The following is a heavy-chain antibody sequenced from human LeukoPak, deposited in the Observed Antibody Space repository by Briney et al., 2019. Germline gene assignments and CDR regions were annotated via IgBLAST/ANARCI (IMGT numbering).Heavy chain of an antibody. CDR2: ISSSSSYI. Sequence: GGSLRLSCAASGFTFSSYSMNWVRQAPGKGLEWVSSISSSSSYIYYADSVKGRFTISRDNAKNSLYLQMNSLRAEDTAVYYCAKDRSGGSRPSYFDYWGQGTLVTVSS. CDR1: GFTFSSYS. V-gene: IGHV3-21*01. J-gene: IGHJ4*02. CDR3: AKDRSGGSRPSYFDY. D-gene: IGHD2-15*01.